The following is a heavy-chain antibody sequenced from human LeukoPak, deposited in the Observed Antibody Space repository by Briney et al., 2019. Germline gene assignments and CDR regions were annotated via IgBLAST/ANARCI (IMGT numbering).Heavy chain of an antibody. J-gene: IGHJ3*02. Sequence: GESLKISCKGSGYSFTSYWIGWVRQMPGKGLEWMGIIYPGDSDTRYSPSFQGQVTISADKSISTAYLQWSSLKASDTAMYYCARWGDYYDSNSDAFDIWGQGTMVTVSS. CDR1: GYSFTSYW. V-gene: IGHV5-51*01. CDR2: IYPGDSDT. D-gene: IGHD3-22*01. CDR3: ARWGDYYDSNSDAFDI.